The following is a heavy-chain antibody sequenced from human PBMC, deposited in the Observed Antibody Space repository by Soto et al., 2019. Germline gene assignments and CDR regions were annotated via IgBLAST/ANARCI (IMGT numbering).Heavy chain of an antibody. CDR3: AHRLGGSSWNDGYFDS. CDR1: DFSLTTSPVG. J-gene: IGHJ4*02. V-gene: IGHV2-5*02. CDR2: IYWDNDK. D-gene: IGHD1-1*01. Sequence: QITLKESGPTLVEPTEALALTCSFSDFSLTTSPVGVGWFRQPPGKALEWLAVIYWDNDKRYNPSLKTRITITKDTSSNEVALTMTDMEPKDTATYFCAHRLGGSSWNDGYFDSWGQGFLVTVS.